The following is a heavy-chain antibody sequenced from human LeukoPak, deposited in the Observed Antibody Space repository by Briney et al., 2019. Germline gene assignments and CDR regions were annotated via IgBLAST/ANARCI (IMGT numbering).Heavy chain of an antibody. J-gene: IGHJ5*02. V-gene: IGHV1-8*01. Sequence: GASVKVSCKASGYTFTSYDINWVRQATGQGLEWMGWMNPNSGNTGYAQKFQGRVTMTRNTSISTAYMELSSLRSEDTAVYYCARRVGAYSSSWYGRYNWFDPWGQGTLVTVSS. CDR3: ARRVGAYSSSWYGRYNWFDP. CDR2: MNPNSGNT. D-gene: IGHD6-13*01. CDR1: GYTFTSYD.